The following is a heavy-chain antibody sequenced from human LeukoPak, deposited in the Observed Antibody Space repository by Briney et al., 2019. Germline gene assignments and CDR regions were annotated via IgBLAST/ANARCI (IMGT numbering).Heavy chain of an antibody. Sequence: ASVKVSCKASGYTFTGYYMHWVRQAPGQGLEWMGWINPNSGGTNYAQKFQGRVTMTRDTSISTAYMELSRLRSDDTAVYYCAKDGAYYYDSSDIFDYWGQGTLVTVSS. V-gene: IGHV1-2*02. J-gene: IGHJ4*02. CDR2: INPNSGGT. CDR1: GYTFTGYY. D-gene: IGHD3-22*01. CDR3: AKDGAYYYDSSDIFDY.